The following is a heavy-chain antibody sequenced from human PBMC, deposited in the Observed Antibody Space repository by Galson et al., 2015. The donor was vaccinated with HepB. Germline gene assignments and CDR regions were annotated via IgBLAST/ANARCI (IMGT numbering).Heavy chain of an antibody. V-gene: IGHV3-73*01. CDR2: IRSKANYYAT. J-gene: IGHJ4*02. CDR1: GFIFSGSA. CDR3: IRLGDLSGYSSR. D-gene: IGHD2-2*01. Sequence: SLRLSCAASGFIFSGSAIDWVRPASGKGPEWVGRIRSKANYYATLYVPSLKGRFTISRDDSKNMAYLHMRSLKTEDTAVYYCIRLGDLSGYSSRWGQGTLVTVSS.